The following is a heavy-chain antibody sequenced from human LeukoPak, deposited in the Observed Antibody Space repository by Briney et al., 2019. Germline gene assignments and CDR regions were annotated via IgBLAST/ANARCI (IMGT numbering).Heavy chain of an antibody. CDR1: GGTFSSYA. CDR3: ASDAVVGATRGAY. D-gene: IGHD1-26*01. Sequence: ASVKVSCKASGGTFSSYAISWVRQAPGQGLEWMGGIIPIFGTANYAQKFQGRVTITADESTSTAYMELSSLRSEDTAVYYCASDAVVGATRGAYWGQGTLVTVSS. J-gene: IGHJ4*02. CDR2: IIPIFGTA. V-gene: IGHV1-69*01.